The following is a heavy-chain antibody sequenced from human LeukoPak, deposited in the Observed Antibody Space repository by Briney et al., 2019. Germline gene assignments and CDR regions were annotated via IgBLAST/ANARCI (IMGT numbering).Heavy chain of an antibody. CDR2: IGSSGDT. D-gene: IGHD1-26*01. J-gene: IGHJ4*02. Sequence: PGGSLRLSCSASGFTFSNYDIHWVRQATGKGLEWVSAIGSSGDTYYIDSVKGRFTISRESAKSSLYLQMNSLRAEDTAVYYCVRQPDSARYGFDFWGQGTLVTVSS. CDR3: VRQPDSARYGFDF. CDR1: GFTFSNYD. V-gene: IGHV3-13*01.